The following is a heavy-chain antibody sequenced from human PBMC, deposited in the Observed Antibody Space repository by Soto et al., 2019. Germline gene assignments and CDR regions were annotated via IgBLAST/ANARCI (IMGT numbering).Heavy chain of an antibody. CDR3: ASGQLVPHYYYYGMDV. D-gene: IGHD6-6*01. V-gene: IGHV1-69*13. J-gene: IGHJ6*02. CDR2: IIPIFGTA. CDR1: GGTFSSYA. Sequence: SVKVSCKASGGTFSSYAISWVRQAPGQGLEWMGGIIPIFGTANYAQKFQGRVTITADESTSTACMELSSLRSEDTAVYYCASGQLVPHYYYYGMDVWGQGTTVTVSS.